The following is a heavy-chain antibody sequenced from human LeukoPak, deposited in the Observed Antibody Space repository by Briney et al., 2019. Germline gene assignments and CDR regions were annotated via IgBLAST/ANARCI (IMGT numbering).Heavy chain of an antibody. V-gene: IGHV3-23*01. CDR1: GFTFSSYA. Sequence: GGSLRLSCAASGFTFSSYAMSWVRQAPGKGLEWVSAISGSGGSTYYADSVKGRFTISRDNSKNTLYLQMNSLRAEDTAVYYCAKDLVVPAAIYPRGNYWGQGTLVTVSS. D-gene: IGHD2-2*02. CDR3: AKDLVVPAAIYPRGNY. J-gene: IGHJ4*02. CDR2: ISGSGGST.